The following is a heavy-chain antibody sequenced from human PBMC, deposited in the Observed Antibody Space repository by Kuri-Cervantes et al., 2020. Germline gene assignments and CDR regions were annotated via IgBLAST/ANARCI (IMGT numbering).Heavy chain of an antibody. CDR1: GVSISSHY. CDR3: ARVPNYDFWSGYYGNNWFDP. Sequence: SETLSLTCTVSGVSISSHYWSWIRQPPGMGLEWIGYISHSGSTTYNPSLQSRVTISVDTSKNQFSLKLSSVTAADTAVYYCARVPNYDFWSGYYGNNWFDPWGQGTLVTVSS. D-gene: IGHD3-3*01. V-gene: IGHV4-59*11. CDR2: ISHSGST. J-gene: IGHJ5*02.